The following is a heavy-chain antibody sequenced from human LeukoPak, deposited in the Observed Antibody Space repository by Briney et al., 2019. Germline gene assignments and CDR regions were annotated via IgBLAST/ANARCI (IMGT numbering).Heavy chain of an antibody. CDR2: IDPSDSYT. V-gene: IGHV5-10-1*01. D-gene: IGHD6-19*01. Sequence: MRGESLRISCKGSGYIFTSYWITWVRQMPGKGLEWMGRIDPSDSYTNYSPSFQGHVTISADKSISTAYLQWSSLKASDTAMYYCARSPYSSGSTLLYYGMDVWGQGTTVTVSS. J-gene: IGHJ6*02. CDR3: ARSPYSSGSTLLYYGMDV. CDR1: GYIFTSYW.